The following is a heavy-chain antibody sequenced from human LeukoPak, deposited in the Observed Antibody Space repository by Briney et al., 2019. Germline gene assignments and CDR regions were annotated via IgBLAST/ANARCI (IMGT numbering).Heavy chain of an antibody. V-gene: IGHV3-43*02. CDR2: ITGDGGST. CDR1: GFTFEDYA. D-gene: IGHD2-2*01. Sequence: PGGSRRLSCVASGFTFEDYAMHWVRQGPGKGLEWVSLITGDGGSTYFADSVKGRFTISRDNSKNSLYLQMNSLRNGDTALYYCAKDAGHTSSWLQDYYFYGMDVWGQGTTVTVSS. J-gene: IGHJ6*02. CDR3: AKDAGHTSSWLQDYYFYGMDV.